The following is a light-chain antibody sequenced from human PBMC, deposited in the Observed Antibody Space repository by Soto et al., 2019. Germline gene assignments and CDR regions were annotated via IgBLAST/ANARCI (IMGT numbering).Light chain of an antibody. CDR3: XXXXXXXXT. V-gene: IGKV1-5*01. J-gene: IGKJ1*01. CDR1: QNINTW. Sequence: DIQITQSPSTLSAYVGDRVNITCRASQNINTWLAWYQHKPGEAPKLLIYDASALPRGVPSRFSGSGSGTKFNLTIARLQTDDFATXXXXXXXXXXXTXGPGTKVDIK. CDR2: DAS.